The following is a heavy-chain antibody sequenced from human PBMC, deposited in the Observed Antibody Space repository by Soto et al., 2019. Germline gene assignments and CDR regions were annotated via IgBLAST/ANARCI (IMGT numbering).Heavy chain of an antibody. Sequence: QVQLVESGGGVVQPGRSLRLSCAASGFTFSSYAMHWVRQAPGKGLEWVAVISYDGSNKYYADSVKGRFTISRDNSKNTLYLQMNSLRAEDTAVYYCARDEYSSSWYYFDYWGQGTLVTVSS. CDR2: ISYDGSNK. CDR3: ARDEYSSSWYYFDY. CDR1: GFTFSSYA. V-gene: IGHV3-30-3*01. D-gene: IGHD6-13*01. J-gene: IGHJ4*02.